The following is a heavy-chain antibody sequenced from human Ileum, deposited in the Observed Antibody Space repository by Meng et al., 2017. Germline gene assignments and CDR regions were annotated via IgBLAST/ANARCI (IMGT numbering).Heavy chain of an antibody. Sequence: HVPLQQSGPGLVNPAPTPSLPCAVSGGSVSSNIAAWNWIRQSPLRGLEWLGRTYYRSKWYSEYAVSVKSRISITPDTSKNQFSLQMNSVTPEDTAVYYCASGSGSLDYWGPGTLVTVSS. CDR2: TYYRSKWYS. CDR3: ASGSGSLDY. V-gene: IGHV6-1*01. D-gene: IGHD3-3*01. J-gene: IGHJ4*02. CDR1: GGSVSSNIAA.